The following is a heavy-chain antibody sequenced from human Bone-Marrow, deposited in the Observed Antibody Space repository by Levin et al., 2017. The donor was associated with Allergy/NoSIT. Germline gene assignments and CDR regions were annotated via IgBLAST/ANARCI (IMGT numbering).Heavy chain of an antibody. CDR3: ARLVDSACDI. D-gene: IGHD5-12*01. CDR1: AFRFSGYW. Sequence: PGESLKISCAASAFRFSGYWMSWVRQAPGKGLEWVANIKQDGSDKYYVDSVKGRFTVSRDNAKNSLYLQMNSLRAEDTAVYYCARLVDSACDIWGQGTMVTV. J-gene: IGHJ3*02. CDR2: IKQDGSDK. V-gene: IGHV3-7*01.